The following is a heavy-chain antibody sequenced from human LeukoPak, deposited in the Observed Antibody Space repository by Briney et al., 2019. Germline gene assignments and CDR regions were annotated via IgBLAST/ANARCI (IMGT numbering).Heavy chain of an antibody. CDR2: ISSSSSYI. V-gene: IGHV3-21*01. D-gene: IGHD3-10*01. Sequence: PGRSLRLSCAASGFTFSSYSMNWVRQAPGKGLEWVSSISSSSSYIYYADSVKGRFTISRDNAKNSLYLQMNSLRAEDTAVYYCAREEPNTYYYGSGTTDYWGQGTLVTVSS. CDR3: AREEPNTYYYGSGTTDY. CDR1: GFTFSSYS. J-gene: IGHJ4*02.